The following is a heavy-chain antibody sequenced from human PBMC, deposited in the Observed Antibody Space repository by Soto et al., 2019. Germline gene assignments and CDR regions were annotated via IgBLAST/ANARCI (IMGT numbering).Heavy chain of an antibody. CDR3: AKAQPRGRVTMTIVATSGYFQH. Sequence: EVQLLESGGGLVQPGGSLRLSCAASGFFFSAYAMTWVRQAPGKGLEWVSTISGSGGHSYYADSVKGRFTISRDNSKNTLFLLMNSLRADDSAVYYCAKAQPRGRVTMTIVATSGYFQHWGQGTLVTVSS. V-gene: IGHV3-23*01. J-gene: IGHJ1*01. CDR1: GFFFSAYA. D-gene: IGHD3-22*01. CDR2: ISGSGGHS.